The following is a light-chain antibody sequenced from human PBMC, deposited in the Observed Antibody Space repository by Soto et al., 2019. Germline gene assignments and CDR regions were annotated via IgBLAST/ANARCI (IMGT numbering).Light chain of an antibody. J-gene: IGLJ1*01. Sequence: QSVLTQPPSASGTPGQRVTISCSGSSSNIGSNYVYWYQQLPGTAPKLVIYSNYDRPSGVPDRFSGSTSGTSASLVIRGLQSEHEADYYCAAWDDILNGYVLGGGTKVTVL. CDR2: SNY. CDR3: AAWDDILNGYV. V-gene: IGLV1-44*01. CDR1: SSNIGSNY.